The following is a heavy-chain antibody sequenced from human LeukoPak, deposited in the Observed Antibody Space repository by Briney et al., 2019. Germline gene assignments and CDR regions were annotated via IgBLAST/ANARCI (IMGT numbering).Heavy chain of an antibody. Sequence: GGSLRLSCAASGFTFSSYEMNWVRQAPGKGLEWVSYISSSGSTTYYADSVKGRFTISRDNSKNTLYLQMNSLRAEDTAVYYCAKDSRYSYGGYYYGMDVWGQGTTVTVSS. CDR2: ISSSGSTT. CDR1: GFTFSSYE. D-gene: IGHD5-18*01. CDR3: AKDSRYSYGGYYYGMDV. V-gene: IGHV3-48*03. J-gene: IGHJ6*02.